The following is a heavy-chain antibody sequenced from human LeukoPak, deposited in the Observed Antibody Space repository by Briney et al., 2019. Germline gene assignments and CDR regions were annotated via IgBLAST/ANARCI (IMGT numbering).Heavy chain of an antibody. CDR1: GGSISSSSYY. V-gene: IGHV4-39*01. CDR2: IYYSGST. D-gene: IGHD3-22*01. CDR3: ASPGHYYDSSGYYS. J-gene: IGHJ4*02. Sequence: SETLSLTCIVSGGSISSSSYYWGWIRQPPGKGLEWIGSIYYSGSTYYNPSLKSRVTISVDTSKNQFSLKLSSVTAADTAVYYCASPGHYYDSSGYYSWGQGTLVTVSS.